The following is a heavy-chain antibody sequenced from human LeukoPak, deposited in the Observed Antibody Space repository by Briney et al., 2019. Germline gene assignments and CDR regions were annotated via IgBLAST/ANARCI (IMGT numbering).Heavy chain of an antibody. J-gene: IGHJ4*02. CDR1: GGSISSGSYY. CDR3: ASGNWNDIESVYFDY. V-gene: IGHV4-61*02. CDR2: IYTSGST. D-gene: IGHD1-1*01. Sequence: SETLSLTCTVSGGSISSGSYYWSWIRQPAGKGLEWIGRIYTSGSTNYNPSLKSRVTISVDTSKNQFSLKLSSVTAADTAVYYCASGNWNDIESVYFDYWGRGTLVTVSS.